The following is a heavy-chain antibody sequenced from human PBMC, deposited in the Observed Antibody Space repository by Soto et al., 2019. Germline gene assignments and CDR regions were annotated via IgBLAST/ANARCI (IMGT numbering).Heavy chain of an antibody. CDR3: AREPYDILTGYLYDAFDI. CDR1: GYTFTSYG. Sequence: ASVKVSCKASGYTFTSYGISWVRQAPGQGLEWMGWISAYNGNTNYAQKLQGRVTMTTDTSTSTAYMELRSLRSDDTAVYYCAREPYDILTGYLYDAFDIWGQGTMVTVSS. J-gene: IGHJ3*02. V-gene: IGHV1-18*01. CDR2: ISAYNGNT. D-gene: IGHD3-9*01.